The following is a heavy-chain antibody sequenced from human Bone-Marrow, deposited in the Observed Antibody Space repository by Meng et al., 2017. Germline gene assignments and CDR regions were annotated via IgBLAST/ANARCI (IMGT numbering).Heavy chain of an antibody. Sequence: QVQRQDSGPGLVKPSETLSLTCTVSGGSISSYYWSWIRQPPGKGLEWIGYIYYSGSTNYNPSLKSRVTISVDTSKNQFSLKLSSVTAADTAVYYCASLDYGDYGYFDYWGQGTLVTVSS. D-gene: IGHD4-17*01. CDR3: ASLDYGDYGYFDY. CDR2: IYYSGST. V-gene: IGHV4-59*01. J-gene: IGHJ4*02. CDR1: GGSISSYY.